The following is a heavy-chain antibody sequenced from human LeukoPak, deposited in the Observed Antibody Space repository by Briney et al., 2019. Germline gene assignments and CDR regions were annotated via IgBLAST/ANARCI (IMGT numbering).Heavy chain of an antibody. Sequence: TGGSLRLSCAASGFTFSSYGMHWVRQAPGKGLEWVALISYDGSNKYYADSVKGRFTISRDNSKNTLYLQMNSLRAEDTAVYYCVSQLVHGVAYWGQGTRLTVSS. J-gene: IGHJ4*02. CDR3: VSQLVHGVAY. CDR2: ISYDGSNK. CDR1: GFTFSSYG. V-gene: IGHV3-30*03. D-gene: IGHD6-6*01.